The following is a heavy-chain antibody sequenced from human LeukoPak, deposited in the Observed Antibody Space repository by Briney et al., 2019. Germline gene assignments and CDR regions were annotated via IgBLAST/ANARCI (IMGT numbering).Heavy chain of an antibody. CDR1: PFTFSSYG. J-gene: IGHJ3*02. CDR3: VKDDSSLAI. D-gene: IGHD6-13*01. Sequence: GRSLRLSCAASPFTFSSYGMHWVRQAPGKGLEWVAFIHSDVSNKYYANSVKGRFTIYRDNSKNTLYLQMNSLRPEDTAIYYCVKDDSSLAIWGQGTMVTVSS. V-gene: IGHV3-30*02. CDR2: IHSDVSNK.